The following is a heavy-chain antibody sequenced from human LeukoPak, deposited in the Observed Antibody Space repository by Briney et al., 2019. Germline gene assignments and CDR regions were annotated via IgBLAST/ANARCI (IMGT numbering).Heavy chain of an antibody. Sequence: PSETLSLTCTVSGGSIISYYWSWIRQPAGKGLEWIGRIYSSGSTNYNPSLKSRVTMSVDTSKNQFSLELRSVTAADTAVYFCARKGISAVAGAFDIWGQGTMVTVSS. D-gene: IGHD2-15*01. J-gene: IGHJ3*02. CDR2: IYSSGST. CDR3: ARKGISAVAGAFDI. V-gene: IGHV4-4*07. CDR1: GGSIISYY.